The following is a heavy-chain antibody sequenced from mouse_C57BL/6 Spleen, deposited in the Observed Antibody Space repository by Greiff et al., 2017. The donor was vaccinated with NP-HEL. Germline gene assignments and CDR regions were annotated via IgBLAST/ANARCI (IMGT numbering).Heavy chain of an antibody. CDR3: ARNPLYDYDWYFDV. CDR1: GFSLTSYG. J-gene: IGHJ1*03. CDR2: IWRGGST. Sequence: VQLKESGPGLVQPSQSLSITCTVSGFSLTSYGVHWVRQSPGKGLEWLGVIWRGGSTDYNAAFISRLSISKDNSKSQVFFKMNSLQADDTAIYYCARNPLYDYDWYFDVWGTGTTVTVSS. D-gene: IGHD2-4*01. V-gene: IGHV2-2*01.